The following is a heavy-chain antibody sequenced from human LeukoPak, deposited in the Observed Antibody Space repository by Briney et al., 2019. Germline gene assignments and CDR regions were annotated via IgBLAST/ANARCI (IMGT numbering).Heavy chain of an antibody. CDR1: GFTFSSYA. J-gene: IGHJ4*02. Sequence: QTGVSLRLSCAASGFTFSSYAMSWVRQAPGKGLEWVSAISGSGGSTYYADSVKGRFTISRDNSKNTLHLQMNSLRAEDTAVYYCAKMIYGGNSPLDYWGQGTLVTVSS. CDR2: ISGSGGST. D-gene: IGHD4-23*01. V-gene: IGHV3-23*01. CDR3: AKMIYGGNSPLDY.